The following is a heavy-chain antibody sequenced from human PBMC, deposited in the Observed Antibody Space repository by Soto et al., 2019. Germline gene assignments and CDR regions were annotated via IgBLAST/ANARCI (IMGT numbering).Heavy chain of an antibody. V-gene: IGHV3-9*01. CDR1: GFTFDDYA. CDR2: ISWNSGSI. D-gene: IGHD6-6*01. Sequence: VPLVESGGGLVQPGRSLRLSCAASGFTFDDYAMHWVRQAPGKGLEWVSGISWNSGSIGYADSVKGRFTISRDNAKNSLYLQMNSLRAEDTALYYCAKGGPDSSSRENWFDPWGQGTLVTVSS. CDR3: AKGGPDSSSRENWFDP. J-gene: IGHJ5*02.